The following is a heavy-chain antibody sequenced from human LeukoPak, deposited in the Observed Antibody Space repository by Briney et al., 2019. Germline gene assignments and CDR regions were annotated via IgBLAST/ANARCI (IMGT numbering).Heavy chain of an antibody. CDR2: ISGSGGST. J-gene: IGHJ4*02. V-gene: IGHV3-23*01. CDR1: GFTFSSYA. D-gene: IGHD3-10*02. CDR3: AKATRRLLIGSRGVYYFDY. Sequence: PGGSLRPSCAASGFTFSSYAMSWVRQAPGKGLEWVSAISGSGGSTYYADSVKGRFTISRDNSKNTLYLQMNSLRAEDTAVYYCAKATRRLLIGSRGVYYFDYWGQGTLVTVSS.